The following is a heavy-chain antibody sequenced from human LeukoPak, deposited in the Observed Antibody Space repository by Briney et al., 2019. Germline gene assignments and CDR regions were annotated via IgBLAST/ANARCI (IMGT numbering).Heavy chain of an antibody. Sequence: PSETLSLTCTVSGGSISSSSYYWGWIRQPPGKGLEWIGSIYYSGSTYYNPSLKSRVTISVDTSKNQFSLKLSSVTAADTAVYYCARNRASMVRGVTYFDYWGQGTLVTVSS. J-gene: IGHJ4*02. CDR3: ARNRASMVRGVTYFDY. CDR1: GGSISSSSYY. CDR2: IYYSGST. D-gene: IGHD3-10*01. V-gene: IGHV4-39*07.